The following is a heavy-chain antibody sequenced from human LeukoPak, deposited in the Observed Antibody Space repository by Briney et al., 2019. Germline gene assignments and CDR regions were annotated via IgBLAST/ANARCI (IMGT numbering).Heavy chain of an antibody. Sequence: SETLSLTCTVSGGSISSSSYYWGWIRQPPGKGLEWIGSIYYSGSTYYNPSLKSRVTISVDTSKDQFALKLSSVTAADTAEYYCARRKVPAAIDYWGQGTLVTVSS. CDR3: ARRKVPAAIDY. J-gene: IGHJ4*02. CDR2: IYYSGST. D-gene: IGHD2-2*01. CDR1: GGSISSSSYY. V-gene: IGHV4-39*06.